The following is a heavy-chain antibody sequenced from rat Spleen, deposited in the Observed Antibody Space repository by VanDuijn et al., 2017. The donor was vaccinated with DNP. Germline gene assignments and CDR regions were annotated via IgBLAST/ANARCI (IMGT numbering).Heavy chain of an antibody. D-gene: IGHD3-4*01. CDR1: GLTFSSAW. V-gene: IGHV6-6*01. Sequence: EVQVLESGGGLVKTGNSLKISCANSGLTFSSAWMYWYRQFPEKRLEWVARIKPKSNNYATDYTESVKGRFTISRDDSKSSIYLQMKNLKEEDTAIYYCANPGYWCQGVMVTVSS. CDR2: IKPKSNNYAT. J-gene: IGHJ2*01. CDR3: ANPGY.